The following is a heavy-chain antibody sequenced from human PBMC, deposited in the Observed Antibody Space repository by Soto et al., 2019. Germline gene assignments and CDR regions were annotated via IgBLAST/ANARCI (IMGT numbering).Heavy chain of an antibody. V-gene: IGHV3-30*18. CDR1: GFTFSSYG. J-gene: IGHJ6*02. CDR2: ISYDGSNK. Sequence: QVQLVESGGGVVQPGRSLRLSCAASGFTFSSYGMHWVRQAPGKGLEWVAVISYDGSNKYYADSVKGRFTISRDNSKNTLQLQMNSLRAEDTAVYYCAKDVLRFLEWLFAHYYYGMDVSGQGTTVTVSS. CDR3: AKDVLRFLEWLFAHYYYGMDV. D-gene: IGHD3-3*01.